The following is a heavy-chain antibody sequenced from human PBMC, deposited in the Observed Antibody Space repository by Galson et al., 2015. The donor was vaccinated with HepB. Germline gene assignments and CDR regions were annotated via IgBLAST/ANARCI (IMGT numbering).Heavy chain of an antibody. J-gene: IGHJ4*02. CDR2: IWYDGSNK. D-gene: IGHD4-11*01. Sequence: SCKASGGTFSSYGMHWVRQAPGKGLEWVAVIWYDGSNKYYADSVKGRFTISRDNSKNTLYLQMNSLRAEDTAVYYCARGLGWTVTTFDYWGQGTLVTVSS. CDR1: GGTFSSYG. CDR3: ARGLGWTVTTFDY. V-gene: IGHV3-33*01.